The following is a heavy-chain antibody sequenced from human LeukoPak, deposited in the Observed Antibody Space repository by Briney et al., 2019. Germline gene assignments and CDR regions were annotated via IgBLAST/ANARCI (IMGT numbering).Heavy chain of an antibody. D-gene: IGHD3-22*01. CDR2: IGDTGRAK. V-gene: IGHV3-33*08. CDR3: ARAGYYYDSSGYYLYYFDY. J-gene: IGHJ4*02. Sequence: GGSLRLSCVASGFTFSRHGMHWVRQAPGKGLEWVAVIGDTGRAKYYADSVEGRFTASRDNFKNTLYLEMNSLRAEDTAVYYCARAGYYYDSSGYYLYYFDYWGQGTLVTVSS. CDR1: GFTFSRHG.